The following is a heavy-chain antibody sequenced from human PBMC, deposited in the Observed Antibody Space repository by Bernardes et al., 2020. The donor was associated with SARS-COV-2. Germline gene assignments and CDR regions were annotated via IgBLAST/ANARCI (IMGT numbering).Heavy chain of an antibody. CDR2: IFSNDAT. D-gene: IGHD2-2*01. V-gene: IGHV2-26*01. CDR1: GFSLSDAAVG. CDR3: ARIRKGGASWPLDY. Sequence: SGPTLVQPTETLTLTCTVSGFSLSDAAVGVSWIRQPPGTALAWLAHIFSNDATSYSAPLKSRLTISRDTSKGQVVLRMTNVDPGDTGTYYCARIRKGGASWPLDYWGQGTLVTVSS. J-gene: IGHJ4*02.